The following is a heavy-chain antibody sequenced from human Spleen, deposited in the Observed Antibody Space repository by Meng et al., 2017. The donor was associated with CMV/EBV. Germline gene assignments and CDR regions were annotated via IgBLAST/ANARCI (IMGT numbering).Heavy chain of an antibody. V-gene: IGHV1-2*02. D-gene: IGHD4-11*01. J-gene: IGHJ6*02. CDR3: ARGPVDSTVTIYHYGMDV. CDR1: FIVYY. Sequence: FIVYYIHWVRQAPGQGLEWMGWINPNSGGTKYAQNFQGRVTMTRDTSISTAYMELSRLTPDDTAVYYCARGPVDSTVTIYHYGMDVWGQGTTVTVSS. CDR2: INPNSGGT.